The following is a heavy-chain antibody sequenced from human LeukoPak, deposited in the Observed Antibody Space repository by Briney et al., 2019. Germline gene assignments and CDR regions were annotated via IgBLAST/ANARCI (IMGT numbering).Heavy chain of an antibody. Sequence: VASVTVSCKASGYTFTSYGISWVLQAPGQGLEWMGWISAYNSNTNYAQKLQGRVTMTTDTSTSTAYMELRSLRSDDTAVYYCARPLWFGELLGGYGYWGQGTLVTVSS. CDR2: ISAYNSNT. CDR3: ARPLWFGELLGGYGY. J-gene: IGHJ4*02. V-gene: IGHV1-18*01. D-gene: IGHD3-10*01. CDR1: GYTFTSYG.